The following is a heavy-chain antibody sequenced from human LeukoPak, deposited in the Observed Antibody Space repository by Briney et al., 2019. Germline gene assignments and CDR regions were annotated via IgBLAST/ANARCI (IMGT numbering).Heavy chain of an antibody. CDR2: ISSSSSTI. CDR3: ARDPDGITGTTAPGY. Sequence: GGSLRLSCAASGFTFSSYEMNWVRQAPGKGLEWVSYISSSSSTIYYADSVKGRFTISRDNAKNSLYLQMNSLRAEDTAVYYCARDPDGITGTTAPGYWGQGTLVTVSS. D-gene: IGHD1-20*01. J-gene: IGHJ4*02. CDR1: GFTFSSYE. V-gene: IGHV3-48*01.